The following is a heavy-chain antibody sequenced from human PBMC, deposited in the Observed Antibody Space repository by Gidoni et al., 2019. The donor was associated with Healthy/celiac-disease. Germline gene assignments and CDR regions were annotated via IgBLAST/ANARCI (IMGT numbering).Heavy chain of an antibody. D-gene: IGHD6-13*01. CDR3: ARVQQQLVRVGGFDP. Sequence: QVQLQQWGAGLLKPSETLSLTCAVYGGSFSGYYWSWIRQPPGKGLEWIGEINHSGSTNYNPSLKSRATISVDTSKNQFSLKLSSVTAADTAVYYCARVQQQLVRVGGFDPWGQGTLVTVSS. V-gene: IGHV4-34*01. CDR2: INHSGST. J-gene: IGHJ5*02. CDR1: GGSFSGYY.